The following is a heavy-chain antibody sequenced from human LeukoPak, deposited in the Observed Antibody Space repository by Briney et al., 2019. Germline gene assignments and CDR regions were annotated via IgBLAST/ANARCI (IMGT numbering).Heavy chain of an antibody. CDR2: IIPIFGTA. Sequence: SVKVSCKASGGTFSSYAISWVRQAPGQGLEWMGGIIPIFGTANYAQKFQGRVTITADESTSTAYMELSSLRSEDTAVYYCARVEFEKYQLLEYFQHWDQGTLVTVSS. J-gene: IGHJ1*01. D-gene: IGHD2-2*01. CDR3: ARVEFEKYQLLEYFQH. V-gene: IGHV1-69*13. CDR1: GGTFSSYA.